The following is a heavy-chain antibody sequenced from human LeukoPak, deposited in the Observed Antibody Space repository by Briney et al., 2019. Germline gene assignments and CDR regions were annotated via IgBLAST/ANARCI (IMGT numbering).Heavy chain of an antibody. CDR2: ISSSSSYI. CDR3: ARGRRSLRCFDY. J-gene: IGHJ4*02. Sequence: PVESLRLSCAASGFTFSSYSMNWVRQAPGKGLEWVSSISSSSSYIYYADSVKGRFTISRDNAKNSLYLQMNSLRAEDTAVYYCARGRRSLRCFDYWGQGTLVTVSS. V-gene: IGHV3-21*01. D-gene: IGHD4-17*01. CDR1: GFTFSSYS.